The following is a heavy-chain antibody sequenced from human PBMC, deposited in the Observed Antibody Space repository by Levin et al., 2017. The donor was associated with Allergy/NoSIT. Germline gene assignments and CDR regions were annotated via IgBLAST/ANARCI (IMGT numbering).Heavy chain of an antibody. Sequence: GGSLRLSCTASRFTFSSYNMNWVRQALGKGLEWVSSTGTAGKYIYYADSVKGRFTISRDNAKNSLYLQMNSLRAEDTAVYYCVRGSNTMIRADPLDYWGQGTLVTVSS. CDR1: RFTFSSYN. CDR2: TGTAGKYI. V-gene: IGHV3-21*01. D-gene: IGHD3-10*01. CDR3: VRGSNTMIRADPLDY. J-gene: IGHJ4*02.